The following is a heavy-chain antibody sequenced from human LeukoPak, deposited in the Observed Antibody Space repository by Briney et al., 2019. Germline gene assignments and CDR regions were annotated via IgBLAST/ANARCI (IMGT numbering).Heavy chain of an antibody. V-gene: IGHV3-48*02. D-gene: IGHD1-26*01. J-gene: IGHJ4*02. CDR2: ISGSGGDI. CDR1: GFTVSSFS. CDR3: ARDLHSGAYTFDY. Sequence: PRGSLRLSCAASGFTVSSFSMNWVRQAPGKGLEWVSYISGSGGDIHYADSVKGRFTISRNNAKNSLYLQMTSLRDEDTAVYYCARDLHSGAYTFDYWGQGTLVTVSS.